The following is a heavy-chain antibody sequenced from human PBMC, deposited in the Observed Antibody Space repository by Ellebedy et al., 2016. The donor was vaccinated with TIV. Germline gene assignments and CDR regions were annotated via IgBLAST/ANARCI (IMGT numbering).Heavy chain of an antibody. CDR2: VHYSGST. V-gene: IGHV4-59*01. Sequence: SETLSLTCTVSGCPIGSYSWSWIRQPPGKGLEWIGYVHYSGSTNYNPSLKSRVTIPVDTSKNQFSLKLSSVTAADTAMYYCASAPDSSGYFMVDYWGQGTLVTVSS. J-gene: IGHJ4*02. CDR1: GCPIGSYS. D-gene: IGHD6-19*01. CDR3: ASAPDSSGYFMVDY.